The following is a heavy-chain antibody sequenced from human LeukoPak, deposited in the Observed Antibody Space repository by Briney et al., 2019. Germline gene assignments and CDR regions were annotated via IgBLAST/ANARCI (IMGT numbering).Heavy chain of an antibody. CDR2: ISRSGCST. CDR3: AKDHGTAAAGTGVLDY. D-gene: IGHD6-13*01. Sequence: PGGSLTLSCAASGCTFRSFAMSWVRQAPGKGLEWVSGISRSGCSTYHADPVKGRFTISSDNSNSTLFMQITSLRGEDTALYYCAKDHGTAAAGTGVLDYWGQGNLVTVSS. CDR1: GCTFRSFA. J-gene: IGHJ4*02. V-gene: IGHV3-23*01.